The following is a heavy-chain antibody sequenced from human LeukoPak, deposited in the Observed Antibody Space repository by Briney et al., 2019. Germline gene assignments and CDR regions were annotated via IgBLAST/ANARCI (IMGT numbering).Heavy chain of an antibody. J-gene: IGHJ6*02. CDR1: GGTFSNYA. CDR3: ARDNGFSGYDSYYYYYYGMDV. D-gene: IGHD5-12*01. V-gene: IGHV1-69*04. CDR2: IIPILGIA. Sequence: GSSVKVSCKASGGTFSNYAISWVRQAPGQGREWMGRIIPILGIANYAQKFQGSVTITADKSTSTAYMELSSLRSEDTAVYYCARDNGFSGYDSYYYYYYGMDVWGQGTTVTVSS.